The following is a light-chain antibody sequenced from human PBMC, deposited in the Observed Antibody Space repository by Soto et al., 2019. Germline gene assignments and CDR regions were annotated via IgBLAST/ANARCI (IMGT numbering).Light chain of an antibody. CDR2: DAS. CDR1: QSVSSY. CDR3: QQRSGWPPIT. Sequence: EMVLTQSPATLSLPPGERATLSCRASQSVSSYLAWYQQKPGQAPRLLIYDASNRATGIPARFRGSWAGTDFTLTISSLEPEDFAVYYCQQRSGWPPITFGQGTRLEIK. V-gene: IGKV3-11*01. J-gene: IGKJ5*01.